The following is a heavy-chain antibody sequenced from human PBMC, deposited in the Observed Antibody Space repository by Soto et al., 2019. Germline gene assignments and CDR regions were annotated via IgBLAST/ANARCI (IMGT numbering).Heavy chain of an antibody. J-gene: IGHJ4*02. D-gene: IGHD6-19*01. CDR1: GFTFRTYA. CDR2: ITDSGDNK. CDR3: VKGTGSGFRRPFDY. V-gene: IGHV3-23*01. Sequence: GGSLRLSCAASGFTFRTYAMSWVRQAPGKGLEWVSVITDSGDNKNYADSVKGRFTVSTDNSKDTLYLQMNSLRAEDTAVYYCVKGTGSGFRRPFDYWGQGTLVTVSS.